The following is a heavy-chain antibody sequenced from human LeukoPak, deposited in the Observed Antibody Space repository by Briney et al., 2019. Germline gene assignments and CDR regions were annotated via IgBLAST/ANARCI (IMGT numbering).Heavy chain of an antibody. D-gene: IGHD3-9*01. Sequence: GGSLRLSCAASGFTFSDYYMSWIRQAPGKGLEWVSYISSSGSTIYYADSVKGRFTISRDNAKNSLYLQMNSLRAEDTAVYYCARDLWEGDILTGPAIWGQGTMVTVSS. V-gene: IGHV3-11*04. CDR3: ARDLWEGDILTGPAI. CDR1: GFTFSDYY. CDR2: ISSSGSTI. J-gene: IGHJ3*02.